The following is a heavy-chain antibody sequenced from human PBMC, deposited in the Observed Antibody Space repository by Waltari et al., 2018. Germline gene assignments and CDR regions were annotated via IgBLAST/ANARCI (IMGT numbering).Heavy chain of an antibody. Sequence: EVQLVESGGGLVKPGGSLRLSCAASGFTFSSYSMNWVRQAPGKGLELVSAISSSSIYIYYADSVKGRFTISRDNAKTSLYLQMNSLRAEDTAVYYCARDLRGIAAAGTFDYWGQGTLVTVSS. V-gene: IGHV3-21*01. CDR1: GFTFSSYS. CDR2: ISSSSIYI. CDR3: ARDLRGIAAAGTFDY. J-gene: IGHJ4*02. D-gene: IGHD6-13*01.